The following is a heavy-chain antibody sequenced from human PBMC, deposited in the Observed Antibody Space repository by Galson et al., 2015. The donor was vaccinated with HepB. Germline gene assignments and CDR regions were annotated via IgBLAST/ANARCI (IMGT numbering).Heavy chain of an antibody. V-gene: IGHV1-3*01. CDR1: GYTFTSYA. D-gene: IGHD6-13*01. Sequence: VKVSCKASGYTFTSYAMHWVRQAPGQRLEWMGWINAGNGNTKYSQEFQGRVTITRDTSASTAYMELSSLRSEDTAVYYCARDFAAGTGLPELYYYYGMDVWGQGTTVTVSS. CDR2: INAGNGNT. CDR3: ARDFAAGTGLPELYYYYGMDV. J-gene: IGHJ6*02.